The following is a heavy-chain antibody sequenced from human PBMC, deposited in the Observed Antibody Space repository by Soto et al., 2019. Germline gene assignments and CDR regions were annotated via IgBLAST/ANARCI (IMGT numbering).Heavy chain of an antibody. CDR2: ISYDGINK. J-gene: IGHJ6*02. CDR1: GFTFSSYG. CDR3: AKDLMRFGDLLGTDYYYGMDV. Sequence: QVQLVDSGGGVVQPGRSLRLSCAASGFTFSSYGMHWVRQAPGKGLEWVAVISYDGINKFSADSVKGRFTISRDNSKNTLYLQMNSLRAEDTAVYYCAKDLMRFGDLLGTDYYYGMDVWGQGTTVTVSS. V-gene: IGHV3-30*18. D-gene: IGHD3-10*01.